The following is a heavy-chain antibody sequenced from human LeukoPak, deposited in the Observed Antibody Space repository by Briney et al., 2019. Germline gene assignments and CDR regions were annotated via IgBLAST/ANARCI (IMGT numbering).Heavy chain of an antibody. V-gene: IGHV3-33*06. CDR2: IWYDGSNK. D-gene: IGHD3-22*01. Sequence: PGGPLRLSCAASGFTFSSYGMHWVRQAPGKGLEWVAVIWYDGSNKYYADSVKGRFTISRDNSKNTLNLQMNSLRAEDTAVYYCAKVSDSSGYYATYYFDYWGQGTLVTVSS. J-gene: IGHJ4*02. CDR3: AKVSDSSGYYATYYFDY. CDR1: GFTFSSYG.